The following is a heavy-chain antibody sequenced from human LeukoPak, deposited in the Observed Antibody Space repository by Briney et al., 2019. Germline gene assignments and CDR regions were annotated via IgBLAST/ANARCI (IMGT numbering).Heavy chain of an antibody. D-gene: IGHD2-2*01. CDR1: GGSISSGSYY. CDR2: IYTSGST. J-gene: IGHJ4*02. V-gene: IGHV4-61*02. CDR3: ARETPPPGAAMNY. Sequence: PSETLSLTCTVSGGSISSGSYYWSWIRQPAGKGLEWIGRIYTSGSTNYNPSLKSRVTISVDTSKNQFSLKLSSVTAADTAVYYCARETPPPGAAMNYWGQGTLVTVSS.